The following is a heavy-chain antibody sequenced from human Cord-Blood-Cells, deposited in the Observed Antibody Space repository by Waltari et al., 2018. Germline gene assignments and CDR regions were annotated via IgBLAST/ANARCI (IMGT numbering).Heavy chain of an antibody. CDR2: IIPIFGTA. CDR1: GGTFSSYA. Sequence: QVQLVQSGAEVKKPGSSVKVSCKASGGTFSSYAISWVRQAPGQGLEWMGGIIPIFGTANYAQNFQGRVTITADESTSTAYMELSSLRSEDTAVYYCARRSNYYDSSGYYFDYWGQGTLVTVSS. CDR3: ARRSNYYDSSGYYFDY. V-gene: IGHV1-69*01. D-gene: IGHD3-22*01. J-gene: IGHJ4*02.